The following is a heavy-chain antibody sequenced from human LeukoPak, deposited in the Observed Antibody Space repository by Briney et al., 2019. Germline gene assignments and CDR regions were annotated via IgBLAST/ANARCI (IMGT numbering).Heavy chain of an antibody. CDR1: GGSFSGYY. J-gene: IGHJ6*03. CDR3: ARERGGYSYGLIYYYYYMDV. Sequence: SEPLSLTCAVYGGSFSGYYWSWIRQPPGKGLEWIGEINHSGSTNYHPSLKSRVTISVDTSKNQFSLKLSSVTAADTAVYYCARERGGYSYGLIYYYYYMDVWGKGTTVTVSS. CDR2: INHSGST. V-gene: IGHV4-34*01. D-gene: IGHD5-18*01.